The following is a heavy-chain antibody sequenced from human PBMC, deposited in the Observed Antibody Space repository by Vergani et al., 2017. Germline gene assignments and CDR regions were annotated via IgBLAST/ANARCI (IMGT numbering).Heavy chain of an antibody. V-gene: IGHV4-59*01. D-gene: IGHD3-16*02. J-gene: IGHJ6*04. Sequence: QVQLQESGPGLVKPSETLSLTCTVSGGSISSYYWSWIRQPPGKGLEWIGYIYYSGSTNYNPSLKSRVTISVDTSKNQFSLKLSSVTAADTAVYYCARVVGDYVWGSYRPNXMDVWGKGTTVTVSS. CDR1: GGSISSYY. CDR3: ARVVGDYVWGSYRPNXMDV. CDR2: IYYSGST.